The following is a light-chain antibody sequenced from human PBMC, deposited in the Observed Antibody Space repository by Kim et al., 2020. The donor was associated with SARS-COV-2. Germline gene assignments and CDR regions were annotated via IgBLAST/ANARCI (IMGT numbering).Light chain of an antibody. CDR3: QQYSNWPLT. CDR2: GAS. V-gene: IGKV3-15*01. CDR1: QSVFSN. J-gene: IGKJ1*01. Sequence: EIVMTQSPATLSVSPGERATLSCRASQSVFSNLAWYQQKPGQAPRLLIYGASTRATGIPVRFSGGGSGTEFTLTVSSLQSEDFAVYYCQQYSNWPLTFGQGTKVDIK.